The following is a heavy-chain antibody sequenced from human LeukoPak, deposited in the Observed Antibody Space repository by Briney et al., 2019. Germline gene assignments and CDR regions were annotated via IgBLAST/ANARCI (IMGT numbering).Heavy chain of an antibody. V-gene: IGHV4-59*08. CDR1: GGSISSYY. Sequence: SETLSLTCTVSGGSISSYYWSWLRQPPGKGLEWIGYIYYSGSTNYNPSLKSRVTISVDTSKNQFSLKLSSVTAADTAVYYCAIGTYYDFWSEIPYYFDYWGQGTLVTVSS. J-gene: IGHJ4*02. CDR2: IYYSGST. D-gene: IGHD3-3*01. CDR3: AIGTYYDFWSEIPYYFDY.